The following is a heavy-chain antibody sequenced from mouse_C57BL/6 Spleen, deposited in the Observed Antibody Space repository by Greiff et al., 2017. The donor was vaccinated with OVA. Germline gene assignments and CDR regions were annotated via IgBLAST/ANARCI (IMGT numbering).Heavy chain of an antibody. Sequence: EVMLVESGGGLVKPGGSLKLSCAASGFTFSSYAMSWVRQTPEKRLEWVATISDGGSYTYYPDNVKGRFTISKDNAKNNLYLQMSHLKSDDTAMYYCARERVGESLLYYFDYWGQGTTLTVSS. V-gene: IGHV5-4*01. CDR1: GFTFSSYA. D-gene: IGHD1-1*01. CDR2: ISDGGSYT. CDR3: ARERVGESLLYYFDY. J-gene: IGHJ2*01.